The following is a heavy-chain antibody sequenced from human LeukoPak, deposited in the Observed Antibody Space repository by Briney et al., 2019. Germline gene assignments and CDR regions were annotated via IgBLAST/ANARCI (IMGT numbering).Heavy chain of an antibody. CDR1: GFTFSDYG. J-gene: IGHJ4*02. CDR2: ISVNGDST. CDR3: ARGLSTTVILFDY. D-gene: IGHD4-17*01. V-gene: IGHV3-64*01. Sequence: GGSLRLSCAVSGFTFSDYGMHWVRQAPGKGLEYVSAISVNGDSTYYSSSVKGRFTISRDNSKNTVYLQMGSLRSEDMGVYYCARGLSTTVILFDYWGQGTLVTVSS.